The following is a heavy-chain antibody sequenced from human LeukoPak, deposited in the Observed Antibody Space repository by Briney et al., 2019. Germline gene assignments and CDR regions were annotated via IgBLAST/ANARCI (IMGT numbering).Heavy chain of an antibody. V-gene: IGHV3-23*01. CDR3: ARGGNIDF. CDR1: GSTSIAYA. D-gene: IGHD3-10*01. Sequence: GGSLRLSCVVTGSTSIAYAMNWVRQAPGKGLEWVSVINGAGDVILYADSVRGRFTISRDMSKNTLYLQMNSLRDEDTAVYYCARGGNIDFWGQGTLVTVSS. CDR2: INGAGDVI. J-gene: IGHJ4*02.